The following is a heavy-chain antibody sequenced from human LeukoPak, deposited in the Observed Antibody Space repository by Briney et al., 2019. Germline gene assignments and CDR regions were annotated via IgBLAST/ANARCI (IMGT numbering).Heavy chain of an antibody. CDR2: IYPGDSDT. J-gene: IGHJ6*03. CDR3: ARQVGDIVVVPAARYYYYYYMDV. CDR1: GYSFTSYS. D-gene: IGHD2-2*01. Sequence: PGESLKISCKGSGYSFTSYSIGWVRQMPGKGLEGMGIIYPGDSDTRYSPSFQGQVTISADKSISTAYLQWSSLKASDTAMYYCARQVGDIVVVPAARYYYYYYMDVWGKGTTVTVSS. V-gene: IGHV5-51*01.